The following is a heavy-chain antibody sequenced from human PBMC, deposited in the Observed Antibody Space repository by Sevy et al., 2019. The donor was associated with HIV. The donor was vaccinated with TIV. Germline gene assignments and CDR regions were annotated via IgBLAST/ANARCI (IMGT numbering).Heavy chain of an antibody. J-gene: IGHJ4*02. V-gene: IGHV3-7*01. CDR3: ARRFFDV. Sequence: GGSLRLSCAASGFTFDTFWMQWVRQAPGKGLQWVANIRQDGGEIYYSHSVKGRFTISRDNAKESLFLQMTNLKVEDSGIYYCARRFFDVWGQGVQVTVSS. CDR2: IRQDGGEI. CDR1: GFTFDTFW. D-gene: IGHD3-16*01.